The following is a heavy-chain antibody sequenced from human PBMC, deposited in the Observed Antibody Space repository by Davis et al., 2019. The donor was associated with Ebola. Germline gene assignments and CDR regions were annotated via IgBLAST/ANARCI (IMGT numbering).Heavy chain of an antibody. CDR2: IRGDGSEQ. J-gene: IGHJ6*02. CDR1: GGSFSGYY. D-gene: IGHD4-23*01. Sequence: PGGSLRLSCAVYGGSFSGYYWSWIRQAPGKGLEWVANIRGDGSEQSYVDSVKGRFTISRDNAKNSLYLEMNSLRAEDTAVFYCARDRWPNLASYYGMDVWGQGTTVTVSS. CDR3: ARDRWPNLASYYGMDV. V-gene: IGHV3-7*01.